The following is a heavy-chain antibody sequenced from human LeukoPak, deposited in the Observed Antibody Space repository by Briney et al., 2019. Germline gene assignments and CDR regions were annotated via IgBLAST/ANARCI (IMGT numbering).Heavy chain of an antibody. V-gene: IGHV3-21*01. CDR1: GFTFSSYS. J-gene: IGHJ4*02. Sequence: GGSLRLSCAASGFTFSSYSMNWVRQAPEKGLEWVSSISSSSSYIYYADSVKGRFTISRDNAKNSLYLQMNSLRAEDTAVYYCVELGITMIGGVWGQGTLLTVSS. D-gene: IGHD3-10*02. CDR3: VELGITMIGGV. CDR2: ISSSSSYI.